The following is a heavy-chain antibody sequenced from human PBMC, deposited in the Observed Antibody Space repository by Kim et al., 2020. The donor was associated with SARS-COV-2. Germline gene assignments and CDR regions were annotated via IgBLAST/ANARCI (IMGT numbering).Heavy chain of an antibody. D-gene: IGHD3-9*01. CDR2: IKSDGSYI. J-gene: IGHJ4*02. Sequence: GGSLRLSCAASGFTFSRYWMHWVRQVPGKGLVWVSRIKSDGSYITYADSVKGRFIISRDNAKNTLYLQMNSLRAEDTAVYYCARRGGDTSNYPFDYSFDYWGQGTLVTVSP. CDR3: ARRGGDTSNYPFDYSFDY. V-gene: IGHV3-74*01. CDR1: GFTFSRYW.